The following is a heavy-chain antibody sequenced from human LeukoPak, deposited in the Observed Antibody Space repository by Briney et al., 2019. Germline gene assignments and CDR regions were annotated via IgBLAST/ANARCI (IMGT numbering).Heavy chain of an antibody. D-gene: IGHD4-17*01. CDR1: GFTFSSYA. J-gene: IGHJ4*02. V-gene: IGHV3-30*04. CDR3: VRDVDYAFDY. Sequence: GRSLRLSCAASGFTFSSYAMHWVRQAPGKGLEWVAVISYDGSNKYYADSVRGRFTISRDNAKKSLFLQINSLRVEDTAVYFCVRDVDYAFDYWGQGVLVIVSS. CDR2: ISYDGSNK.